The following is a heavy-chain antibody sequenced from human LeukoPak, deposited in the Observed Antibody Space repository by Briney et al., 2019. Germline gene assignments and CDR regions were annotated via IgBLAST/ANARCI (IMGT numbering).Heavy chain of an antibody. D-gene: IGHD6-19*01. V-gene: IGHV1-18*01. J-gene: IGHJ5*02. CDR2: ISAYNGNT. Sequence: ASVKVSCKASGYTFTSYGISWVRQAPGQGLEWMGWISAYNGNTNYAQKLQGRVTMTTDTSTSTAYMELRSLRSDDTAVYYCARYKAVAGTGWFDPWGQGTLVTVSS. CDR1: GYTFTSYG. CDR3: ARYKAVAGTGWFDP.